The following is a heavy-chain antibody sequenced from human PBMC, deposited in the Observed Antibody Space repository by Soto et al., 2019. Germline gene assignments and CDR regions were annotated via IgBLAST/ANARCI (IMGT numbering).Heavy chain of an antibody. CDR1: GFTFSNYN. D-gene: IGHD5-18*01. CDR2: ITTTGGTT. V-gene: IGHV3-48*02. Sequence: GGSLRLSCETSGFTFSNYNMNWVRQAPGKGLEWVSYITTTGGTTHYADSVEGRFTISRDNAKSSLFLQMNSLRNEDTAVYYCARERPGIPFDYWGQGTLVTVSS. J-gene: IGHJ4*02. CDR3: ARERPGIPFDY.